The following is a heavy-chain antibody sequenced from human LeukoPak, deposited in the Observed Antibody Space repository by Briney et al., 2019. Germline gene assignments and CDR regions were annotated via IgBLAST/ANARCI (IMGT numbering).Heavy chain of an antibody. J-gene: IGHJ4*02. Sequence: GGSLRLSCAASGFTFIDYDMHWVRQVIGKGLEWVSAIGIRGDTHYSGSVKGRFTISRDNFRNSVFLEMDSLGVEDTAVYYCVKDVHPPPREITPGDWGQGTLVVVDS. CDR1: GFTFIDYD. V-gene: IGHV3-13*01. D-gene: IGHD1-14*01. CDR3: VKDVHPPPREITPGD. CDR2: IGIRGDT.